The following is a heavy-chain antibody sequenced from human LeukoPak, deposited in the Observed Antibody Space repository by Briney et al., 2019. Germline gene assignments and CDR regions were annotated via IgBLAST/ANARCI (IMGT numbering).Heavy chain of an antibody. Sequence: ASVKVSCKASGYTFTGYYMYWVRQAPGQGLEWMGRINSNSGGTNYAQKFQGRVTMTRDTSISTAYMELNRLRSDDTAVYYCARAQFEYSSSSVYFDYWGQGTLVTVSS. V-gene: IGHV1-2*06. CDR2: INSNSGGT. CDR1: GYTFTGYY. D-gene: IGHD6-6*01. CDR3: ARAQFEYSSSSVYFDY. J-gene: IGHJ4*02.